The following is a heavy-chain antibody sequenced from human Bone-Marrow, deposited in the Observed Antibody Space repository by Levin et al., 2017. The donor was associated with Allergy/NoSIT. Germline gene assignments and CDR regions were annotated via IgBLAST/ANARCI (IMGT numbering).Heavy chain of an antibody. Sequence: PGGSLRLSCVASGFSFSSYAMTWVRQAPGKGLEWVSTVSGRGGTTMYADSVKGRFTISRDNSKSTLHLQMNSLRADDTAVYYCAKDLRDPITTGPTSDYWGQGTLVTVSS. J-gene: IGHJ4*02. CDR2: VSGRGGTT. CDR3: AKDLRDPITTGPTSDY. D-gene: IGHD1-7*01. V-gene: IGHV3-23*01. CDR1: GFSFSSYA.